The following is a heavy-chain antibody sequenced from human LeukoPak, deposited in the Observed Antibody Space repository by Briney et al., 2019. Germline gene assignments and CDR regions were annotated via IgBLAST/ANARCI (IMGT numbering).Heavy chain of an antibody. CDR3: ASGSLTYYYDSSGYTDFDY. CDR1: GYTFTSYG. Sequence: ASVKVSCKASGYTFTSYGISWVRQAPGQGLEWMGWISAYNGNTNYAQKLQGRVTMTTDTSTSTAYMELRSLRSDDTAVYYCASGSLTYYYDSSGYTDFDYWGQGTLVTVPS. V-gene: IGHV1-18*01. D-gene: IGHD3-22*01. J-gene: IGHJ4*02. CDR2: ISAYNGNT.